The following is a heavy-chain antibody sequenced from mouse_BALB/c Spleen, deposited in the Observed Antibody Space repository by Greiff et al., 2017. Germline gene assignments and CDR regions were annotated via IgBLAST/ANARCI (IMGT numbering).Heavy chain of an antibody. CDR2: IDPENGNT. J-gene: IGHJ4*01. CDR1: GFNFNDYY. Sequence: VQLLQSGAELVRPGASVKLSCKASGFNFNDYYMHWVKQSPEKGLEWIGWIDPENGNTIYDPKFQGKASITADTTSNTAYLQLSSLTSEDTAVYYCARYSCYPYYAMDYWGQGTSVTVSS. D-gene: IGHD2-12*01. V-gene: IGHV14-1*02. CDR3: ARYSCYPYYAMDY.